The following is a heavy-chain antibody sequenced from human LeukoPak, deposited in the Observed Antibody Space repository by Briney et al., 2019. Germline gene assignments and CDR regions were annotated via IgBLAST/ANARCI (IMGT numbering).Heavy chain of an antibody. V-gene: IGHV3-23*01. CDR2: IGGSGGST. CDR3: AYAFDY. Sequence: PGGSLRLSCAASGFTFSSYPMTWVRQAPGKGLEWVSLIGGSGGSTYYANSVEGRFTISRDDSKNTLYLQMNSLTADDTAIYHCAYAFDYWGQGTLVTVSS. D-gene: IGHD2-2*01. CDR1: GFTFSSYP. J-gene: IGHJ4*02.